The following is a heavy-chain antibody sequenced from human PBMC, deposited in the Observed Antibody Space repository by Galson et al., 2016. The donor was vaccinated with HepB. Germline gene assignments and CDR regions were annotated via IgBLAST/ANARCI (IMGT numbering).Heavy chain of an antibody. Sequence: SLRLSCAASGFSISTYTMNWVRQAPGKGLEWISYISSSSAYVDYADTVKGRFTISRENAKNSLYLQMNSLRAEDAAVYYCARHRSRFPGGYYTGARYVFAIWGQGTVVTVSS. CDR2: ISSSSAYV. CDR1: GFSISTYT. V-gene: IGHV3-21*01. J-gene: IGHJ3*02. CDR3: ARHRSRFPGGYYTGARYVFAI. D-gene: IGHD3-10*01.